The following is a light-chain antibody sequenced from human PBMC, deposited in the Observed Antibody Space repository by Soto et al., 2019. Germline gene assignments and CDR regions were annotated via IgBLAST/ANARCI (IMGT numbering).Light chain of an antibody. J-gene: IGLJ1*01. Sequence: QSALTQPASVSGSPGQSITISCTGTSGDIGSYNRVSWYQQHPGKAPKLIIYEVTDRPSGVSNRFSGSKSGNTASLTISGLQAEDEADYYCRSYTNSNPSACVFGIGTKVTVL. CDR1: SGDIGSYNR. CDR2: EVT. CDR3: RSYTNSNPSACV. V-gene: IGLV2-14*01.